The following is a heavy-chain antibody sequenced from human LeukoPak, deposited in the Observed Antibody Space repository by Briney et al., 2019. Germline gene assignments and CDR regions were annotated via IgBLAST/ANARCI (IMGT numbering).Heavy chain of an antibody. J-gene: IGHJ4*02. CDR3: ARGLPQRWYYYDSGKGGDY. D-gene: IGHD3-22*01. CDR1: GYTFTSYD. CDR2: MNPNSGNT. Sequence: ASVKVSCKASGYTFTSYDINWVRQATGQGLEWMGWMNPNSGNTGYAQKFQGRVTMTRNTSISTAYMELSSLRSEDTAVYYCARGLPQRWYYYDSGKGGDYWGQGTLVTVSS. V-gene: IGHV1-8*01.